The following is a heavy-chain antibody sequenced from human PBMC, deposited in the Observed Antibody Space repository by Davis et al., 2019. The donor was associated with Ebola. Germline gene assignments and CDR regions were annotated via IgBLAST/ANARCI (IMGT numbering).Heavy chain of an antibody. V-gene: IGHV5-10-1*01. CDR3: ARFTDSSGWSLGY. D-gene: IGHD6-19*01. CDR2: IDPSDSYT. Sequence: GESLKISCKGSGYSFTSYWISWVRQLPGKGLEWMGRIDPSDSYTNYSPSFQGHVTISADKSISTAYLQWSSLKASDTAMYYCARFTDSSGWSLGYWGQGTLVTVSS. J-gene: IGHJ4*02. CDR1: GYSFTSYW.